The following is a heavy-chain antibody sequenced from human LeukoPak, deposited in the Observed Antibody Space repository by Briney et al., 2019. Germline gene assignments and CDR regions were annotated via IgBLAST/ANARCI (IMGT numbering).Heavy chain of an antibody. J-gene: IGHJ4*02. CDR2: IYYSGNT. CDR3: ARQTGSGLFILP. D-gene: IGHD3/OR15-3a*01. CDR1: GVSISSSNSY. Sequence: SETLSLTCTVSGVSISSSNSYWGWIRQPPGKGLEWIGSIYYSGNTYYDASLKSQVSISIDTSKNQFSLKLTSVTAADTAVYYCARQTGSGLFILPGGQGTLVTVSS. V-gene: IGHV4-39*01.